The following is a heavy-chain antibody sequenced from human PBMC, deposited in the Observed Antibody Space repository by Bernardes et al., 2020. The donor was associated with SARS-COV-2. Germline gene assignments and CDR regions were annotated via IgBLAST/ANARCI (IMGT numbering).Heavy chain of an antibody. D-gene: IGHD2-2*01. V-gene: IGHV1-69*04. CDR2: IIPMLGVP. CDR3: ARDRDVTVPSAPGF. CDR1: GGTFNTYT. Sequence: SVKVSCKVSGGTFNTYTITWVRQAPGQGLEWMGRIIPMLGVPTYAQRFQGRVTITADKSTSTAYIDLGSLRSEDTAVYYCARDRDVTVPSAPGFWGQGTLVTVSS. J-gene: IGHJ4*02.